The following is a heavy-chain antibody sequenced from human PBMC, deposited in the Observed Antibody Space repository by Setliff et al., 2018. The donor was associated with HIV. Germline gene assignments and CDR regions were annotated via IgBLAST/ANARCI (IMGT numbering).Heavy chain of an antibody. D-gene: IGHD4-17*01. V-gene: IGHV4-4*02. J-gene: IGHJ6*02. CDR3: ARDSPLNDYGDYGLGYYGMDV. CDR2: IYHSGNT. Sequence: PSETLSLTCAVSGGSISSSNYWSWVRQPPGKRLEWIGEIYHSGNTNYNPSLKSRVIIAVDKSNNQFSLKLSSVTAADTAVYYCARDSPLNDYGDYGLGYYGMDVWGQGTTVTVSS. CDR1: GGSISSSNY.